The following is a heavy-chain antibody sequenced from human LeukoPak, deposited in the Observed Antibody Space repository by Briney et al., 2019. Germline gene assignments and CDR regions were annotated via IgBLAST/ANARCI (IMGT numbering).Heavy chain of an antibody. CDR1: GGSISSGSYY. CDR2: IYTSGSP. D-gene: IGHD3-10*01. J-gene: IGHJ5*02. V-gene: IGHV4-61*02. CDR3: ARGPTTMVRGVIGFDP. Sequence: SQTLSLTGTVSGGSISSGSYYWSWIRQPAGKGREWIVLIYTSGSPTYTPSLKSRLTISVDTSKTQFSLKLSSVTAAGTAVYYCARGPTTMVRGVIGFDPWGQGTLVTVSS.